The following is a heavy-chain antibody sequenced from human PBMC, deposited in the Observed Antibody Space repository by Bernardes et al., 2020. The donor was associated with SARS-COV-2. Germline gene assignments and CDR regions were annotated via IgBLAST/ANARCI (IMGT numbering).Heavy chain of an antibody. D-gene: IGHD6-19*01. Sequence: GGSLRLSCAASGFTFDDYAMHWVRQAPGKGLEWVSGISWNSGSLGYADSVKGRFTISRDNAKNSLYLQMNSLRAEDTALYYCSAGIAVAGTRFDPCGQGTLVTGSS. CDR3: SAGIAVAGTRFDP. J-gene: IGHJ5*02. CDR1: GFTFDDYA. V-gene: IGHV3-9*01. CDR2: ISWNSGSL.